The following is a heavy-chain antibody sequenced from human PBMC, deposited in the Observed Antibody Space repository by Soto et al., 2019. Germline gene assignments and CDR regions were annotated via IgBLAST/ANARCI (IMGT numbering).Heavy chain of an antibody. CDR3: AGRYCTNGVCYTNYYYYIDV. CDR2: ISYDGSNK. V-gene: IGHV3-30*03. CDR1: GFTFSSYG. J-gene: IGHJ6*03. Sequence: GGPLRLSCAASGFTFSSYGRRWVSQAPGKGLEWVAVISYDGSNKYYADSVKGRFTISRDNSKNTLYLQMNSLRAEDTAVYYCAGRYCTNGVCYTNYYYYIDVWGKGTTVTVSS. D-gene: IGHD2-8*01.